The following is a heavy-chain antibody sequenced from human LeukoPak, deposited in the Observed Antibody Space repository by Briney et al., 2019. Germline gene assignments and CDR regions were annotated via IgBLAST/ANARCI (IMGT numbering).Heavy chain of an antibody. CDR2: ITSSSGYI. D-gene: IGHD3-22*01. CDR3: ARDIVFYYYDSSGYFGAFDI. CDR1: GFTFSSYS. V-gene: IGHV3-21*01. J-gene: IGHJ3*02. Sequence: PGGSLRLSCAASGFTFSSYSMTWVRQAPGKGLEWVSSITSSSGYIHYADSVKGRFTLSRDNAKNSLYLQMYSLRAEDTAVYYCARDIVFYYYDSSGYFGAFDIWGQGTMVTVSS.